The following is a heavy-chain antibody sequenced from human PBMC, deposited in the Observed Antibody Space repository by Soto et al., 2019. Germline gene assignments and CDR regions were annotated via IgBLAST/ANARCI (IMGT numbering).Heavy chain of an antibody. D-gene: IGHD4-17*01. CDR3: AREIVPLTTDWYFDL. V-gene: IGHV4-30-4*01. Sequence: SETLSLTCTVSGGSISGGVYYWSWIRQPPEKGLEWIGYIYDSGSTYYNPSLKSRVTISVDTSKNQFSLRLSSVTAADTAVYYCAREIVPLTTDWYFDLWGRGTLVTVSS. CDR2: IYDSGST. CDR1: GGSISGGVYY. J-gene: IGHJ2*01.